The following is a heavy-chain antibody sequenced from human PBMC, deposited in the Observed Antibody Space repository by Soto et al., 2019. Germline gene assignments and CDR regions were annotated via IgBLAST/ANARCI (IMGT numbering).Heavy chain of an antibody. J-gene: IGHJ4*02. Sequence: ASVEVSCEASGYTFNFYGMTWVRQAPGQGLEGMGWISGFNGNTNYAADLQGRVTMTTDTSTSTAYMELRGLRSDDTAVYYCARIGVSSGHESPDFDSWGQGSMVTVYS. CDR2: ISGFNGNT. CDR1: GYTFNFYG. V-gene: IGHV1-18*01. D-gene: IGHD3-16*01. CDR3: ARIGVSSGHESPDFDS.